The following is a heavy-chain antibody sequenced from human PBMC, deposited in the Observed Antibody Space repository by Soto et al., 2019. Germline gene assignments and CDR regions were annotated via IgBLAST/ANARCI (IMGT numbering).Heavy chain of an antibody. CDR3: ARAGYCGGDCFVFDYYYYYGMDV. CDR2: IIPIFGTA. Sequence: SVKVSCKASGGTFSSYAISWVRQAPGQGLEWMGGIIPIFGTANYTQKFQGRVTITADECTSTAYMELSSLRSEDTAVYYCARAGYCGGDCFVFDYYYYYGMDVWGQGTTVTVSS. CDR1: GGTFSSYA. V-gene: IGHV1-69*13. J-gene: IGHJ6*02. D-gene: IGHD2-21*02.